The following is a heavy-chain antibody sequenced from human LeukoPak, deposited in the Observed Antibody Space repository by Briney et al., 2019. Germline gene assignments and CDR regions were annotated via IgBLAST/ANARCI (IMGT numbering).Heavy chain of an antibody. CDR2: INAGNGNT. D-gene: IGHD3-9*01. CDR1: GYTFTSYA. V-gene: IGHV1-3*01. Sequence: ASVKVSCKASGYTFTSYAMHWVRQAPGQSLEWMGWINAGNGNTKYSQKFQGRVTITRDTSASTAYMELSSLRSEDTAVYYCASRSYDILTGYYTLDYWGQGTLVTVSS. CDR3: ASRSYDILTGYYTLDY. J-gene: IGHJ4*02.